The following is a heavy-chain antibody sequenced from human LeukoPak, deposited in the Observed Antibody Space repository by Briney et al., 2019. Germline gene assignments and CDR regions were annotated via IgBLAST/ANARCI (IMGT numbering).Heavy chain of an antibody. Sequence: GASVKVSCKASGYTFTGYYMHWVRQAPGQGLEWMGRINPNSGGTNYAQKFQGRVTMTRDTSINTAYMELSRLRSDDTAVYYCARADEWLVLFDYWGQGTLVTVSS. D-gene: IGHD6-19*01. J-gene: IGHJ4*02. CDR1: GYTFTGYY. CDR2: INPNSGGT. V-gene: IGHV1-2*06. CDR3: ARADEWLVLFDY.